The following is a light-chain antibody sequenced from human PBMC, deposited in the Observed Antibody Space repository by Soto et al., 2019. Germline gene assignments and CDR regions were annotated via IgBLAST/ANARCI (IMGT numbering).Light chain of an antibody. Sequence: ETVMTQSPATLSVSPGERATLSCRASQNVNSNLAWYQQRPGQVPRLLNYGASTRATDIPARFSGSGSGTEFTLTIGSLQSEDLAVYYCQQYNNWPRTFGQGTKVDIK. J-gene: IGKJ1*01. CDR2: GAS. CDR1: QNVNSN. CDR3: QQYNNWPRT. V-gene: IGKV3-15*01.